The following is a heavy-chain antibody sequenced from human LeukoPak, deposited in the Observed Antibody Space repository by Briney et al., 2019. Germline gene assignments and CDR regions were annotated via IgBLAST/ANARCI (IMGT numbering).Heavy chain of an antibody. D-gene: IGHD3-22*01. J-gene: IGHJ4*02. CDR1: GFTFSSYA. CDR3: ARALYYYDSSGYXXFDY. V-gene: IGHV3-21*01. CDR2: IISISSYI. Sequence: GGSLRLSCAASGFTFSSYAMSWVRQAPGKGLEWVSSIISISSYIYYADSVKGRFTISRDNAKNSLYLQMNSLRAEDTAVYYCARALYYYDSSGYXXFDYWGQGXXVTXSX.